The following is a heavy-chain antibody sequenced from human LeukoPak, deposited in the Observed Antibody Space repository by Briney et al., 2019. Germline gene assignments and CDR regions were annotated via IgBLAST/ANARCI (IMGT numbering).Heavy chain of an antibody. Sequence: SETLSLTCTVSGASISSGDYYWSWIRQPPGKGLEWIGYIYYSGSTYYNPSLKSRLTISVDTSKTQFSLKLSSVTAADTAVYYCASYYYAPGSYSWFDPWGQGTLVTVSS. D-gene: IGHD3-10*01. V-gene: IGHV4-30-4*01. CDR1: GASISSGDYY. CDR3: ASYYYAPGSYSWFDP. CDR2: IYYSGST. J-gene: IGHJ5*02.